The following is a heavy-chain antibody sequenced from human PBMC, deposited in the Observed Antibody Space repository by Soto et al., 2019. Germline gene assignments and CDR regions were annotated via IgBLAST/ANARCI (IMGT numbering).Heavy chain of an antibody. CDR1: GFTFSSYA. D-gene: IGHD1-26*01. CDR2: ISGSGGST. Sequence: GGSLRLSCAASGFTFSSYAMSWVRQAPGKGLEWVSAISGSGGSTYYADSVKGRFTISRDNSKNTLYLQMNSLRAEDTAVYYCAKDSGELRIENWFDSWGQGTLVTGSS. V-gene: IGHV3-23*01. CDR3: AKDSGELRIENWFDS. J-gene: IGHJ5*01.